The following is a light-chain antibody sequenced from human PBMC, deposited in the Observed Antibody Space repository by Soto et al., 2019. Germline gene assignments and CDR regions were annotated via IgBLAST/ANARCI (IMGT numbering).Light chain of an antibody. J-gene: IGKJ3*01. CDR2: AAS. Sequence: DIQTTQSPSCLSSSVADIFTITCRTSQTISDYLNWYQHKPGKAPKLLISAASSLQSGVPSRFSGGGSGTDFTLTISSLQPEDFATYYCQQSYSTLTFGPGTKVDIK. CDR1: QTISDY. V-gene: IGKV1-39*01. CDR3: QQSYSTLT.